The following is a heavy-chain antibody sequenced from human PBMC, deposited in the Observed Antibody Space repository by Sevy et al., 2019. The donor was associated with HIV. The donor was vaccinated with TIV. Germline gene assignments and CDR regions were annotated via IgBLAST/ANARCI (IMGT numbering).Heavy chain of an antibody. CDR3: AKGPGDLAWLLLDY. V-gene: IGHV3-23*01. D-gene: IGHD6-19*01. Sequence: GGSLRLSCAASGFTFSGYAMSWVRQAPGKGLEWVSSISASGDTIKYADSVRGRFTLSRDNSKNTLYLQMNSLRSEDTALYYCAKGPGDLAWLLLDYWGRGTLVTVSS. CDR2: ISASGDTI. CDR1: GFTFSGYA. J-gene: IGHJ4*02.